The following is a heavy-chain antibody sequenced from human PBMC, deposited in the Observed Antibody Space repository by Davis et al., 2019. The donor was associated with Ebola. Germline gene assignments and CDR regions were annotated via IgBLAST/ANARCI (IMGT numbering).Heavy chain of an antibody. J-gene: IGHJ4*02. D-gene: IGHD3-22*01. Sequence: SVKVSCKVSEYTLTELSIHWVRQAPGQGLEWMGGIIPIFGTANYAQKFQGRVTITADESTSTAYMELSSLRSEDTAVYYCAREAPYYYDSSATFDYWGQGTLVTVSS. CDR1: EYTLTELS. V-gene: IGHV1-69*13. CDR2: IIPIFGTA. CDR3: AREAPYYYDSSATFDY.